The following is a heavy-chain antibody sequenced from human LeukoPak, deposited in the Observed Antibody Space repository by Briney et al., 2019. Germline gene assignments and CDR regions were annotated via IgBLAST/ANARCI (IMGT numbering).Heavy chain of an antibody. CDR3: ARGHDSSVWY. J-gene: IGHJ4*02. D-gene: IGHD3-22*01. V-gene: IGHV1-2*02. Sequence: ASVKVSCEASGYTFTGYYIHWVRQAPGQGLEWMGWINPNSGGTNYAQKFQGRVTMTRDTSISTAYMELSRLRSDDTAVYYCARGHDSSVWYWGQGTLVTVSS. CDR2: INPNSGGT. CDR1: GYTFTGYY.